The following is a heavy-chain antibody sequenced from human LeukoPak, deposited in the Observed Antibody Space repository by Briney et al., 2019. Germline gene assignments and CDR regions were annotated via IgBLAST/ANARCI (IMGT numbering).Heavy chain of an antibody. J-gene: IGHJ4*02. V-gene: IGHV3-23*01. Sequence: PGGSLRLSCAASGFTFSRYGMSWVRQAPGKGLEWVSVFSGSGGSTYYADSVKGRFTISRDNSKNTLYLQMNSLRVEDTAVYYCARGIDYWGRGTLVTVSS. CDR1: GFTFSRYG. CDR3: ARGIDY. CDR2: FSGSGGST.